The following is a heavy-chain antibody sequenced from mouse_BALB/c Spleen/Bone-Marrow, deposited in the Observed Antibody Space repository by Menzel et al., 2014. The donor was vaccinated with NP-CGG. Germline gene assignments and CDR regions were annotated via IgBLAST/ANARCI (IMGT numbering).Heavy chain of an antibody. V-gene: IGHV3-2*02. J-gene: IGHJ3*01. Sequence: EVQLVESGPGLVKPSQSLSLTCTVTGYSIXSDYAWNWIRQFPGNKLEWMGYISYSANTNYNPSLKSRISITRDTSKNQFFLQLNSVTAEDTATYYCTRGTTAGFAYWGLGTLVTVSA. CDR3: TRGTTAGFAY. D-gene: IGHD1-2*01. CDR1: GYSIXSDYA. CDR2: ISYSANT.